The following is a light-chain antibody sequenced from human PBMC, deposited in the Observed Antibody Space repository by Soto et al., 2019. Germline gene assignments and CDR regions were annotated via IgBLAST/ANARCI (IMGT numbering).Light chain of an antibody. CDR1: QSVSTTY. J-gene: IGKJ1*01. Sequence: EIVLTQSPGTLSLSPGEGATLSCRASQSVSTTYIAWFQQKPGQAPRLLISGASRRATGIPDRFSGSGSGTDFTLTISRLEPEDFAVYYCQQYGSSGTFGQGTKVDIK. V-gene: IGKV3-20*01. CDR3: QQYGSSGT. CDR2: GAS.